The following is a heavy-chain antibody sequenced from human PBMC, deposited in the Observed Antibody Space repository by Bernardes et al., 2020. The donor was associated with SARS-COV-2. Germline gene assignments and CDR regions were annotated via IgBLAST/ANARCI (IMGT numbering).Heavy chain of an antibody. CDR1: GYTFTGYY. J-gene: IGHJ6*02. Sequence: ASVKVSCKASGYTFTGYYMHWVRQAPGQGLEWMGWINPNSGGTNYAQKFQGRVTMTRDTSISTAYMELSRLRSDDTAVYYCARTGSAHYYYYYGMDVWGQGTTVTVSS. CDR3: ARTGSAHYYYYYGMDV. CDR2: INPNSGGT. V-gene: IGHV1-2*02. D-gene: IGHD6-19*01.